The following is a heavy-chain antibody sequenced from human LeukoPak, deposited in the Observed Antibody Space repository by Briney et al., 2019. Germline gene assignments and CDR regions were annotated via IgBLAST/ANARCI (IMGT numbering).Heavy chain of an antibody. V-gene: IGHV3-23*01. J-gene: IGHJ4*02. CDR2: ISGSGVST. CDR3: AKASNYDFWSGYPDYYFDY. Sequence: GGSLRPSCAASGFTVSSYAMSWVRQAPEKGLEWVSTISGSGVSTYYADSVKGRFTISRDNSKNTLYLQMNSLRAEDTAIYYCAKASNYDFWSGYPDYYFDYWGQGTLVTVSS. CDR1: GFTVSSYA. D-gene: IGHD3-3*01.